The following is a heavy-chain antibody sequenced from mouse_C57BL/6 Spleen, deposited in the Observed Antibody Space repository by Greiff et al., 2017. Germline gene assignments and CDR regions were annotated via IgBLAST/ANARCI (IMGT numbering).Heavy chain of an antibody. J-gene: IGHJ1*03. CDR3: ARGGSDYGSSPHWYFDV. V-gene: IGHV5-4*01. CDR1: GFTFSSYA. CDR2: ISDGGSYT. D-gene: IGHD1-1*01. Sequence: EVHLVESGGGLVKPGGSLKLSCAASGFTFSSYAMSWVRQTPEKRLEWVATISDGGSYTYYPDNVKGRFTISRDNAKNNLYLQMSHLKSEDTAMYYCARGGSDYGSSPHWYFDVWGTGTTVTVSS.